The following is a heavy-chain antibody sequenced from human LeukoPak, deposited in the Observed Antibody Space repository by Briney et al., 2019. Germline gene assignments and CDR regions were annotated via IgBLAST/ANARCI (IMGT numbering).Heavy chain of an antibody. Sequence: PGGSLRLSCAVSGFTVSSNYMSWVRQAPGKGLEWVSVIYSGGSTFYADSVKGRFTISRDNSKNTLYLQMNSPRAEDTAVYYCARDPCSGTSCYDYWGQGTLVTVSS. CDR3: ARDPCSGTSCYDY. CDR1: GFTVSSNY. CDR2: IYSGGST. J-gene: IGHJ4*02. D-gene: IGHD2-15*01. V-gene: IGHV3-66*01.